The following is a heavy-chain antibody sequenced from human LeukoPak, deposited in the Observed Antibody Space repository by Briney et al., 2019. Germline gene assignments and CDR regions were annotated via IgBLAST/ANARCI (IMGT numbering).Heavy chain of an antibody. CDR3: ARAGSGWWGGYFDY. V-gene: IGHV4-39*01. D-gene: IGHD6-19*01. CDR1: GVSISSSNSY. CDR2: IYYTGNT. J-gene: IGHJ4*02. Sequence: SETLSLTCSVSGVSISSSNSYWGWIRQPPGKGLEWIGSIYYTGNTYYNASVKSQVSISIDTSKNQFSLQLNSVTPEDTAVYYCARAGSGWWGGYFDYWGQGTLVTVSS.